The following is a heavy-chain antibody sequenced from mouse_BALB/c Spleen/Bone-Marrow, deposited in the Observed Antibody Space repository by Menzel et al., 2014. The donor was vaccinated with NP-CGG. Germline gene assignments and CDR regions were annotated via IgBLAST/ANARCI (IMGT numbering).Heavy chain of an antibody. J-gene: IGHJ2*01. CDR3: ARDSNDY. Sequence: EVQLQQSGGGLVQPGGSLKLSCAASGFTFSSYGMSWVRQTPDKRLELVATINSNGGSTYYPGSVKGRFTISRDNAKNTLYLQMSSLKSEDTAMYYCARDSNDYWGQGTTLTVSS. CDR1: GFTFSSYG. CDR2: INSNGGST. V-gene: IGHV5-6-3*01.